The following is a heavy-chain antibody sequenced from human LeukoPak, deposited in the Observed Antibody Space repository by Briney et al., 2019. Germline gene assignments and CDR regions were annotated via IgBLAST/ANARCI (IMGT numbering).Heavy chain of an antibody. J-gene: IGHJ5*02. CDR1: GYTFTTYY. D-gene: IGHD6-13*01. CDR2: INPNVSST. V-gene: IGHV1-46*01. CDR3: ARGWPSSSLVRGTFDP. Sequence: ASVKVSCKASGYTFTTYYVNWLRQAPGQGFEWMGIINPNVSSTSYAQSFQGRITMTRDTSTSTVYMELSSLRSEDSAVYYCARGWPSSSLVRGTFDPWGQGTLVTVSS.